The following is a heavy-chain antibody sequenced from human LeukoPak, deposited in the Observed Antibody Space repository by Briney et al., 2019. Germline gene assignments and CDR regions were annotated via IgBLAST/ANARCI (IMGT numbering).Heavy chain of an antibody. D-gene: IGHD3-16*01. J-gene: IGHJ3*01. CDR3: ARVRLVWGMETFDL. CDR1: GGTINSYA. V-gene: IGHV1-69*04. CDR2: IIPVLGIA. Sequence: SVKVSCKASGGTINSYAISWVRQAPGHGPEWMGGIIPVLGIANYAQKFQDRVTMTKDTSTSTAYMEMRSLRSDDTAIYYCARVRLVWGMETFDLWGQGTMVTVFS.